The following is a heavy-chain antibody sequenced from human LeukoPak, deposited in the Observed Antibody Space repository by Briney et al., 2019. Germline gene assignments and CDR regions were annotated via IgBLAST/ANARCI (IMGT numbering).Heavy chain of an antibody. CDR1: GYTFTSYD. CDR3: ARGVGPYYYDSSGYHKTYYYYYYMDV. Sequence: EASVKVSCKASGYTFTSYDINWVRQATGQGLEWMGWMNPNSGNTGYAQKFQGRVTMTRNTSISTAYMELSSLRSEDTAVYYCARGVGPYYYDSSGYHKTYYYYYYMDVWGKGTTVTVSS. CDR2: MNPNSGNT. V-gene: IGHV1-8*01. J-gene: IGHJ6*03. D-gene: IGHD3-22*01.